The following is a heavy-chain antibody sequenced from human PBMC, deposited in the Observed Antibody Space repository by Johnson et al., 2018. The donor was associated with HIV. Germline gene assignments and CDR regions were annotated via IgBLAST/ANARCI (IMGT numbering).Heavy chain of an antibody. V-gene: IGHV3-30-3*01. CDR3: ARSLIAAADAFDI. CDR1: GFTFSSYA. D-gene: IGHD6-13*01. Sequence: QVQLVESGGGVVQPGRSLRLSCAASGFTFSSYAMHWVRQAPGKGLEWVSVISYDGSNKYNADSVKGRFTISRDNSKKMLYLQMNSLRAEDTAVYYCARSLIAAADAFDIWGQGTVVTVSS. CDR2: ISYDGSNK. J-gene: IGHJ3*02.